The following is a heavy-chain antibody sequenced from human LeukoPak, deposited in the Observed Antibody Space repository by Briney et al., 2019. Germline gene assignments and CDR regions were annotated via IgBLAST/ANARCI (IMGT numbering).Heavy chain of an antibody. CDR2: ISSSSSYT. CDR3: AREPPYYSSFDC. J-gene: IGHJ4*02. Sequence: GGSLRLSCAASGFSFSDYSMTWIRQAPGKGLEWVSHISSSSSYTNYADSVKGRFTISRDNAKNSLYLQMNSLRAEDTAVYYCAREPPYYSSFDCWGQGTLVTVSS. CDR1: GFSFSDYS. V-gene: IGHV3-11*05. D-gene: IGHD2-21*01.